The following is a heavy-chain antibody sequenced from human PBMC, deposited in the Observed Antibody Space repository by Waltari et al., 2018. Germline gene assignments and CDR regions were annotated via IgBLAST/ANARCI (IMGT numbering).Heavy chain of an antibody. D-gene: IGHD2-8*01. Sequence: QVQLQESGPGLVKPSETLSLTCTVSGGSFTNYYWSWIRQPPGTGMEWIGYIYHSGSTNFNPSPKRRVTISVDTSKSQFSLRLRSVTAADTAVYFCASNGLFSTTLDNLDMWGQGTMVTVSS. CDR1: GGSFTNYY. J-gene: IGHJ3*02. CDR2: IYHSGST. V-gene: IGHV4-59*08. CDR3: ASNGLFSTTLDNLDM.